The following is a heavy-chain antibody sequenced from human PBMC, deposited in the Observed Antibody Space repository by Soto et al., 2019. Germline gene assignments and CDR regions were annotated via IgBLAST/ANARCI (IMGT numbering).Heavy chain of an antibody. CDR3: ADIAVSHTGDY. CDR2: IKTKSEVGTT. D-gene: IGHD6-19*01. CDR1: GLTLSNVW. V-gene: IGHV3-15*05. J-gene: IGHJ4*02. Sequence: EVQLVESGGGLVKPGGSLRLSCVASGLTLSNVWMNWVRQAPGKGLEWVARIKTKSEVGTTDYAAPVKGRFTISRSDSKNTVYLQMNSLVTDDTAVYYCADIAVSHTGDYWGQGTLVTVSS.